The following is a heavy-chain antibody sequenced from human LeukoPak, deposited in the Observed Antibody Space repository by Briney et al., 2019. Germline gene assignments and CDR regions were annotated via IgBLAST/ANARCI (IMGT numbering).Heavy chain of an antibody. CDR2: ISYDGSNK. V-gene: IGHV3-30-3*01. D-gene: IGHD2-2*03. J-gene: IGHJ3*02. Sequence: PGGSLRLSCAASGFTFSSYAMHWVCQAPGKGLEWVAVISYDGSNKYYADSVKGRFTISRDNSKNTLYLQMNSLRAEDTAVYYCARVDDLDAFDIWGQGTMVTVSS. CDR3: ARVDDLDAFDI. CDR1: GFTFSSYA.